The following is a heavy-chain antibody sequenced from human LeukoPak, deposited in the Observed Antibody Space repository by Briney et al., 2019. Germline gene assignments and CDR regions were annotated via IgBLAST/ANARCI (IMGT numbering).Heavy chain of an antibody. CDR3: ARDPTTVVTPSFFDY. V-gene: IGHV3-30*02. J-gene: IGHJ4*02. D-gene: IGHD4-23*01. CDR1: GFTFNIYG. CDR2: IWYDGSHK. Sequence: GGSLRLSCAASGFTFNIYGMHWVRQAPGKGLEWVAIIWYDGSHKYYADSVKGRFTISRDNSKNMLYLQMDSLRAEDTAVYYCARDPTTVVTPSFFDYWGQGTLVTVSS.